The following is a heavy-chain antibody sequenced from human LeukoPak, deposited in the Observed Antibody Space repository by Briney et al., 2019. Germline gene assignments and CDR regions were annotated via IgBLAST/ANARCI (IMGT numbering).Heavy chain of an antibody. J-gene: IGHJ4*02. V-gene: IGHV3-48*02. CDR2: ISSSGSII. Sequence: GRSLRLSCAASGFTFSSSGMNWVRQAPGKGLEWVSYISSSGSIIYYADSVKGRFTISRDNAKNSLYLQMNSLRDEDTAVYYCARVFDYWGQGTLVTVSS. CDR1: GFTFSSSG. CDR3: ARVFDY.